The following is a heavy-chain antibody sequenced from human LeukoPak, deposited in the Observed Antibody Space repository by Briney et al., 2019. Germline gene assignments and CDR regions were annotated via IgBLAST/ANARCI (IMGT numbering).Heavy chain of an antibody. Sequence: PGGSLRLSCIVSGFTFSSYSMNWVRQAPGKGLEWVAFISYDGSIKSYADSVKGRFAVSRDNSKNTLYLQMNSPRPEDTAFYYCAKSYDNGWYVCDYWGQGTLVTVSS. J-gene: IGHJ4*02. D-gene: IGHD6-19*01. CDR2: ISYDGSIK. CDR1: GFTFSSYS. CDR3: AKSYDNGWYVCDY. V-gene: IGHV3-30*02.